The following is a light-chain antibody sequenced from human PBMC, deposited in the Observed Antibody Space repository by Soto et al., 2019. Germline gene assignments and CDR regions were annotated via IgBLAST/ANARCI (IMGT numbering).Light chain of an antibody. CDR1: QSVNIN. Sequence: EIVMTQSPVTLSASPGERVTLSCRASQSVNINLAWYQQRHGQAPRVLIYGASNRASGIPDKFSGSGSGTDFTLTISSLEPADFALYFCQQYKDWPPLTFGGGTRVEIK. CDR2: GAS. V-gene: IGKV3D-15*01. CDR3: QQYKDWPPLT. J-gene: IGKJ4*01.